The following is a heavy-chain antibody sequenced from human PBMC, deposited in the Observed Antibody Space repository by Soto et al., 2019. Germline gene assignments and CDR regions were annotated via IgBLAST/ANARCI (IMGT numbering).Heavy chain of an antibody. D-gene: IGHD2-21*02. J-gene: IGHJ2*01. CDR1: GLTFSSYW. CDR2: ITRDGSST. V-gene: IGHV3-74*01. Sequence: EVQLVESGGGLVQPGESLRLSCEASGLTFSSYWMHWVRQAPGKGLVWVSRITRDGSSTSYADSVKGRFTISRDNAKNTLYLQMNSLRAEDTALYYCARDGAYCGGDCYSLWYFDLWGRGTLVTVSS. CDR3: ARDGAYCGGDCYSLWYFDL.